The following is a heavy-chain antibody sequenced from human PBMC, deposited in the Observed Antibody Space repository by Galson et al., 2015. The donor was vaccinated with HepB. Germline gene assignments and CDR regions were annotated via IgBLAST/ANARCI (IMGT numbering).Heavy chain of an antibody. CDR3: AKVWGRGVIIEPFDY. D-gene: IGHD3-10*01. V-gene: IGHV3-23*01. CDR2: ISGSGGST. J-gene: IGHJ4*02. Sequence: SLRLSCAASGFTFSSYAMSWVRQAPGKGLEWVSAISGSGGSTYYADSVKGRFTISRDNSKNTLYLQMNSLRAEDTAVYYCAKVWGRGVIIEPFDYWGQGTLVTVSS. CDR1: GFTFSSYA.